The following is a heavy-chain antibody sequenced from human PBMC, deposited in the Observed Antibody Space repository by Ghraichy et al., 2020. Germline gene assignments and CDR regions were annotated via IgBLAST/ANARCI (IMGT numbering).Heavy chain of an antibody. CDR3: TRRYRHSGYVNY. CDR1: GYNFTSYW. J-gene: IGHJ4*02. Sequence: GESMNISCKGSGYNFTSYWNGWVRQMPGKGLEWMGIISPGDSDTRYSPSFQGQVTISADKSISTAYLQGSSLKASDTAMYYCTRRYRHSGYVNYWGQGTLVTVSS. D-gene: IGHD1-26*01. V-gene: IGHV5-51*01. CDR2: ISPGDSDT.